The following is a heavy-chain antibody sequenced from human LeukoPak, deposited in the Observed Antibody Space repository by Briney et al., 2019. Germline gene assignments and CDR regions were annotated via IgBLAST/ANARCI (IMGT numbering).Heavy chain of an antibody. D-gene: IGHD3-16*01. J-gene: IGHJ4*02. CDR3: ARQRAAIWGFDY. Sequence: PSETLSLTCAVYGGSFSGYYWSWIRQPPGKGLEWIGEINHTGSTTYHPSLKGRVTISVDTSKNQFSLKLSSVTAADTAVYYCARQRAAIWGFDYWGRGTLVTVSS. V-gene: IGHV4-34*01. CDR2: INHTGST. CDR1: GGSFSGYY.